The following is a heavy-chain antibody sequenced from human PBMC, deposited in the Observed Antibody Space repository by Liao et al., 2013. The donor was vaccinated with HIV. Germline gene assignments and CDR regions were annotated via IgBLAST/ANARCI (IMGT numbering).Heavy chain of an antibody. CDR1: GGSISNYY. Sequence: QVQLQESGPGLVKPSETLSLTCTVSGGSISNYYWNWVRQPAGKGLEWIGRIYTSGSTTYNPSLKSRVTMSVDTSKNQFSLKLSSVTAADTAVYFCARSVAANDYFDFWGQGTLVTVSS. D-gene: IGHD2-15*01. V-gene: IGHV4-4*07. CDR3: ARSVAANDYFDF. J-gene: IGHJ4*02. CDR2: IYTSGST.